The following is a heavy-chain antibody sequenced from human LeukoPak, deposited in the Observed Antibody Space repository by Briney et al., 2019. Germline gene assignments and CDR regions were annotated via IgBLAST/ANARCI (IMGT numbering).Heavy chain of an antibody. D-gene: IGHD3-10*01. V-gene: IGHV1-2*02. CDR1: GYTFTSYD. CDR3: ARDYMSGSYYFYYYMDV. J-gene: IGHJ6*03. CDR2: INPNSGGT. Sequence: ASVKVSCKASGYTFTSYDINWVRQATGQGLEWMGWINPNSGGTNYAQKFQGRVTMTRDTSISTAYMELSRLRSDGTAVYYCARDYMSGSYYFYYYMDVWGKGTTVTVSS.